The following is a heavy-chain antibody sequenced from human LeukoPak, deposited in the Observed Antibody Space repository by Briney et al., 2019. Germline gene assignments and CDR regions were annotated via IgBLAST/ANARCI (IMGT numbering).Heavy chain of an antibody. CDR3: AREITIFGVVNEGDWFDP. V-gene: IGHV3-20*01. CDR2: INWNGGST. Sequence: GGSLRLSCAASGFTFDDYGMSWVRQAPGKGLEWVSGINWNGGSTGYADSVKGRFTISRDNAKNSLYLQMNSLRVEDTALYHCAREITIFGVVNEGDWFDPWGQGTLVTVSS. J-gene: IGHJ5*02. D-gene: IGHD3-3*01. CDR1: GFTFDDYG.